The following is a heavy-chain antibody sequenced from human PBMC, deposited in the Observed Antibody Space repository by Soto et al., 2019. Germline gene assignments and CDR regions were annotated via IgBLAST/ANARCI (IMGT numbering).Heavy chain of an antibody. J-gene: IGHJ6*02. Sequence: QMQLVQSGPEVKKPGTSVKVSCKASGFTFTSSAVQWVRQARGQRLEWIGWIVVGSGNTNYAQKFQERVTITRDMSKSTAYMELSSLRSEDTAVYYCAAPEESTNYYGMDVWGQGTTVTVSS. CDR1: GFTFTSSA. V-gene: IGHV1-58*01. CDR3: AAPEESTNYYGMDV. CDR2: IVVGSGNT.